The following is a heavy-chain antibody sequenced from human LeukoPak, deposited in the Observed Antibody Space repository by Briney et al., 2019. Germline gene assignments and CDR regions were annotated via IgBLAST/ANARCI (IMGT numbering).Heavy chain of an antibody. CDR3: ANLNPKNDY. CDR1: GGSISSGSYY. CDR2: IYTSGST. J-gene: IGHJ4*02. D-gene: IGHD1-14*01. V-gene: IGHV4-61*02. Sequence: PSXXLSLTCTVSGGSISSGSYYWRWIRQPAGKGLEWIARIYTSGSTNYNPSLNRRVTISVDTSNNQFSLKLSSVTAADTAVYYCANLNPKNDYWGQGTLVTVSS.